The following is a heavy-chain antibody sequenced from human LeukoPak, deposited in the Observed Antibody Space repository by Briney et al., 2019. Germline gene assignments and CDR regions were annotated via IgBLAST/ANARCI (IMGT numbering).Heavy chain of an antibody. Sequence: SVTVSFTASGGTFTSYAISWVRQAPGQGLEWMGRIIPILGIANYAQKFQGRVTITADKSTSTAYMELSSLRSEDTAVYYCARAGGGMATTWRGFDYWGQGTLVTVSS. CDR1: GGTFTSYA. CDR2: IIPILGIA. D-gene: IGHD5-24*01. J-gene: IGHJ4*02. CDR3: ARAGGGMATTWRGFDY. V-gene: IGHV1-69*04.